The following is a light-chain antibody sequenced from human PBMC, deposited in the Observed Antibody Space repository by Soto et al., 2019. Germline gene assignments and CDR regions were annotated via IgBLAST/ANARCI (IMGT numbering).Light chain of an antibody. CDR3: SSYTSSNTWV. J-gene: IGLJ3*02. CDR1: SSDVGAYNW. Sequence: QSVLTQPASVSGSPGQSITISCTGTSSDVGAYNWVAWYQQHPGKAPKLMICDVNNRPSGVSNRFSGSKSGNTASLTISGLQAEDEADYYCSSYTSSNTWVFGGGTKLTVL. CDR2: DVN. V-gene: IGLV2-14*03.